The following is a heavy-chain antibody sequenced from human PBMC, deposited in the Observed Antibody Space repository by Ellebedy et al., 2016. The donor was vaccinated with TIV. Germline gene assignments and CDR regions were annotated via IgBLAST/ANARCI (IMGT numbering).Heavy chain of an antibody. CDR2: IYPGDSDT. J-gene: IGHJ6*03. CDR1: GYSFTSYW. CDR3: ARGKSRDPVYAKYYYYYYMDV. V-gene: IGHV5-51*01. D-gene: IGHD2-8*01. Sequence: GESLKISXKGSGYSFTSYWIGWVRQMPGKGLEWMGIIYPGDSDTRYSPSFQGQVTISADKSISTAYLQWSSLKASDTAMYYCARGKSRDPVYAKYYYYYYMDVWGKGTTVTVSS.